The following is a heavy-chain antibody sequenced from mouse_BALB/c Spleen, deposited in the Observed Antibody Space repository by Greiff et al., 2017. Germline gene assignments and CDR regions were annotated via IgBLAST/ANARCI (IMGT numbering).Heavy chain of an antibody. J-gene: IGHJ4*01. CDR3: TRGLLITTVVAKDYYAMDY. CDR1: GFTFSSYT. D-gene: IGHD1-1*01. Sequence: EVQRVESGGGLVKPGGSLKLSCAASGFTFSSYTMSWVRQTPEKRLEWVATISSGGSYTYYPDSVKGRFTISRDNAKNTLYLQMSSLKSEDTAMYYCTRGLLITTVVAKDYYAMDYWGQGTSVTVSS. CDR2: ISSGGSYT. V-gene: IGHV5-6-4*01.